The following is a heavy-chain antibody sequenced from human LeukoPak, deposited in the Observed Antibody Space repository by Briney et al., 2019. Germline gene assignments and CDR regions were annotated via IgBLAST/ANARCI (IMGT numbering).Heavy chain of an antibody. CDR2: INPNSGGT. V-gene: IGHV1-2*02. J-gene: IGHJ4*02. Sequence: ASVEVSCKASGYTFTGYYMHWVRQAPGQGLEWMGWINPNSGGTNYAQKFQGRVTMTRDTSISTAYMELSSLRSEDTAVYYCARYSYGYGTLDYCGQGTLVTVSS. D-gene: IGHD5-18*01. CDR1: GYTFTGYY. CDR3: ARYSYGYGTLDY.